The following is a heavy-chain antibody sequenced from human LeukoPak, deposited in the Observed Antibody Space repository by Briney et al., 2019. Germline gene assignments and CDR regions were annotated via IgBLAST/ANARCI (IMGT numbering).Heavy chain of an antibody. D-gene: IGHD6-25*01. V-gene: IGHV3-30*02. Sequence: GGSLRLSCAASGFTFSTCGMHWVRQAPGKGQEWVEFIRYGGSDIYYGDSVKGRFTISRDNSKNTLYLQMNSLRGEDTAVYYCAKEPYSSVYYFYYMDVWGKGTTVTVSS. J-gene: IGHJ6*03. CDR1: GFTFSTCG. CDR2: IRYGGSDI. CDR3: AKEPYSSVYYFYYMDV.